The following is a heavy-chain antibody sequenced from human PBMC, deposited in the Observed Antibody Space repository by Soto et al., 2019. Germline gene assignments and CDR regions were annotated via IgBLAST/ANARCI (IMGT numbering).Heavy chain of an antibody. CDR3: AKGYSSSSRFDY. V-gene: IGHV3-30*04. Sequence: GGSLRLSCAASPFTFRSYSMHWVRQAPGKGLEWVSAISYDGSKKSYADSVKGRFTISRDNSKNTLYLQMDSLRAEDTAVYYCAKGYSSSSRFDYWGQGTLVTVSS. CDR2: ISYDGSKK. CDR1: PFTFRSYS. J-gene: IGHJ4*02. D-gene: IGHD6-6*01.